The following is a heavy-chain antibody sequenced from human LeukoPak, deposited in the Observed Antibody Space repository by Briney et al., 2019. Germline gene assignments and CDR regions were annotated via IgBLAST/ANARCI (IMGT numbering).Heavy chain of an antibody. V-gene: IGHV3-21*01. J-gene: IGHJ4*02. Sequence: GGSLRLSCAASGFTFSSYSMNWVRQAPGKGLEWVSSISSSSSYIYYADSVKGRFTISRDNAKNSLYLQMNSLRAEDTAVYYCARGREVKIVGAPPGYWGQGTLVTVSS. CDR2: ISSSSSYI. D-gene: IGHD1-26*01. CDR1: GFTFSSYS. CDR3: ARGREVKIVGAPPGY.